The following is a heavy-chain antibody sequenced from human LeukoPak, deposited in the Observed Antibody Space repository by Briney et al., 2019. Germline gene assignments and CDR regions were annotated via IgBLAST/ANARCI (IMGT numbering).Heavy chain of an antibody. CDR2: IIPIFGTA. D-gene: IGHD1-26*01. V-gene: IGHV1-69*05. CDR3: ARAGSVGATTYWFDP. CDR1: GGTFRSYA. Sequence: SVKVSCKASGGTFRSYAISWVRQAPGQGVEWMGGIIPIFGTANYAQKFQGRVTITTDESTSTAYMELSSLRSGDTAVYYCARAGSVGATTYWFDPWGQGTLVTVSS. J-gene: IGHJ5*02.